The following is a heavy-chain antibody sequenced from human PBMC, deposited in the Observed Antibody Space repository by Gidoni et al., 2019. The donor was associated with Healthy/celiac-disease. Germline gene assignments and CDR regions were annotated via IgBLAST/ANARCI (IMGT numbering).Heavy chain of an antibody. D-gene: IGHD2-15*01. Sequence: QVQLQESGPGLVKPSETLSLTCTVSGYSISSGYYLGWIRQPPGKGLEWIGSIYHSGSTYYNPSLKSRVTISVDTSKNQFSLKLSSVTAADTAAYYCVGSGGMDVWGQGTTVTVSS. J-gene: IGHJ6*02. V-gene: IGHV4-38-2*02. CDR2: IYHSGST. CDR3: VGSGGMDV. CDR1: GYSISSGYY.